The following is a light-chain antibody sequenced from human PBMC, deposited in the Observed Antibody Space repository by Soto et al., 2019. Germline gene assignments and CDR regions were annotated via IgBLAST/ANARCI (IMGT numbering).Light chain of an antibody. CDR3: QQYGSYWT. Sequence: IQMTQSPSTLSASIGDTVTITCRASQSINRWLAWYQQRPGEAPKLLIFDASSLQSGVPSRFSGTGSGTEFTLIISSLQPDDFATYYCQQYGSYWTFGQGTKVEIK. CDR1: QSINRW. CDR2: DAS. J-gene: IGKJ1*01. V-gene: IGKV1-5*01.